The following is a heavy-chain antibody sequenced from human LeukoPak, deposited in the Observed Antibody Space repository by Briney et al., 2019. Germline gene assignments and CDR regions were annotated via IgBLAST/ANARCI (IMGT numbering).Heavy chain of an antibody. CDR2: MIPIFCTA. D-gene: IGHD3-10*01. CDR1: GGTFSSYA. CDR3: ARDGPMVRDVFYYYYYMDV. Sequence: ASVKVSCKASGGTFSSYAISWVRQAPGQGLEWMGGMIPIFCTANYAQKFQGRVTITADESTSTAYMELSSLRSEDTAVYYCARDGPMVRDVFYYYYYMDVWGKGTTVTVSS. V-gene: IGHV1-69*13. J-gene: IGHJ6*03.